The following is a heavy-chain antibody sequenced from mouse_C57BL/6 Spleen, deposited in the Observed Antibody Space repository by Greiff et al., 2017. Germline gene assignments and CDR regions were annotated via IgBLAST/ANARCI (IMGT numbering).Heavy chain of an antibody. CDR1: GFTFSSYA. J-gene: IGHJ4*01. CDR2: ISDGGSYT. V-gene: IGHV5-4*01. D-gene: IGHD1-1*01. CDR3: ARETTTVGAMDY. Sequence: EVHLVESGGGLVKPGGSLKLSCAASGFTFSSYAMSWVRQTPEKRLEWVATISDGGSYTYYPDNVKGRFTISRDNAKNNLYLQMSHLKSEDTAMYYCARETTTVGAMDYWGQGTSVTVSS.